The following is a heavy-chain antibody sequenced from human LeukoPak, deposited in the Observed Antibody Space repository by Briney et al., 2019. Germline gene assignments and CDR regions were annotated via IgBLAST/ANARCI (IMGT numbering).Heavy chain of an antibody. Sequence: GGSLRLSCAASGFTFSSYSMNWVRQAPGKGLEWVSSISSSSSYIYYADSVKGRFTISRDNAKNSLYLQMNSLRAEDTAVYDCARQLFAVAGSFDYWGQGTLVTVSS. D-gene: IGHD6-19*01. CDR2: ISSSSSYI. CDR3: ARQLFAVAGSFDY. V-gene: IGHV3-21*01. CDR1: GFTFSSYS. J-gene: IGHJ4*02.